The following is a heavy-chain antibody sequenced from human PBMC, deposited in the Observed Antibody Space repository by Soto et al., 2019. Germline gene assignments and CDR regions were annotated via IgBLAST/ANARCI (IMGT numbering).Heavy chain of an antibody. CDR3: ARRLGAITGDY. J-gene: IGHJ4*02. D-gene: IGHD3-16*01. Sequence: PGESLKISCKGSGYSFTVYWINWVRQMPGKGLEWMGRIDPDDSYINYSPSFQGHVTISADRSISTAYLQWSSLKAPDTAIYYCARRLGAITGDYWGQGTPVTVSS. CDR2: IDPDDSYI. CDR1: GYSFTVYW. V-gene: IGHV5-10-1*01.